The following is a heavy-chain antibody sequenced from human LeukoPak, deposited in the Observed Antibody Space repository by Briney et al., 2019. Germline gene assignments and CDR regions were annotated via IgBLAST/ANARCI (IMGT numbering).Heavy chain of an antibody. Sequence: SQTLSLTCSVSGGSVTSGPNYWNWIRRPAGKGLEWIGRIQASGTHNYNPSLKSRVTVYLDPPKKLVSLKVTSVAAADTAVYYCARDRGNGDYGDYFDSWGQGTQVTVSS. V-gene: IGHV4-61*02. D-gene: IGHD4/OR15-4a*01. CDR3: ARDRGNGDYGDYFDS. J-gene: IGHJ4*02. CDR2: IQASGTH. CDR1: GGSVTSGPNY.